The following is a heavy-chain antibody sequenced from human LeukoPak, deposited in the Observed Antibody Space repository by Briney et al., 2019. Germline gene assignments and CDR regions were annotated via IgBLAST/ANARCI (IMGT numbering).Heavy chain of an antibody. CDR1: GGSFSGYY. CDR3: ARGGYCGGDCYFYY. D-gene: IGHD2-21*02. V-gene: IGHV4-34*01. Sequence: PSETLSLTCAVYGGSFSGYYWNWIRQPPGKGLEWIGEINQSESTNYNPSFKSRVTISVDTSKNQFSLKLSSVTAADTAVYYCARGGYCGGDCYFYYWGQGTLVTVSS. CDR2: INQSEST. J-gene: IGHJ4*02.